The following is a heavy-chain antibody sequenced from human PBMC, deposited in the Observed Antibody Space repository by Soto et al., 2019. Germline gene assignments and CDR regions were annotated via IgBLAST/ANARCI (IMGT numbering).Heavy chain of an antibody. CDR2: SSNSGSFT. Sequence: GGSLRLSCAASGFTFSDHYMSWIRQAPGKGLEWIGYSSNSGSFTRYADSVKGRFSISRDNAKNSLFLQINSLRGDDTAIYYCVRSGDNYNLLDYWGQGTPVTVS. V-gene: IGHV3-11*06. CDR1: GFTFSDHY. J-gene: IGHJ4*02. D-gene: IGHD1-1*01. CDR3: VRSGDNYNLLDY.